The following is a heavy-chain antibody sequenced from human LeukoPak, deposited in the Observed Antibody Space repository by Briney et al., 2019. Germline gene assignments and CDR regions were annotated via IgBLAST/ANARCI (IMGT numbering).Heavy chain of an antibody. V-gene: IGHV4-4*07. D-gene: IGHD2-2*01. Sequence: SETLSLTCTVSGGSISSYYWSWIRQPAGKGLEWIGRIYTSGSTNYNPSLKSRVTISVDTSKNQFSLKLSSVTAADTAVYYCASDLWCSSTKCYHSWFDPWGQGTLVTVSS. J-gene: IGHJ5*02. CDR1: GGSISSYY. CDR3: ASDLWCSSTKCYHSWFDP. CDR2: IYTSGST.